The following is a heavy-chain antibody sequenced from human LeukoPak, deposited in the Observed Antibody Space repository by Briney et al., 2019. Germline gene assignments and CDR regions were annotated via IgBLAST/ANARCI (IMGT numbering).Heavy chain of an antibody. D-gene: IGHD1-7*01. CDR3: AKDPRIKYNWNYAPYYFDY. J-gene: IGHJ4*02. Sequence: ASVKVSCKASGGTFSSYAISWVRQAPGQGLEWMGGIIPIFGTANYAQKFQGRVTITADESTSTAYMVLSSLRSEDTAVYYCAKDPRIKYNWNYAPYYFDYWGQGTLVTVSS. CDR1: GGTFSSYA. V-gene: IGHV1-69*13. CDR2: IIPIFGTA.